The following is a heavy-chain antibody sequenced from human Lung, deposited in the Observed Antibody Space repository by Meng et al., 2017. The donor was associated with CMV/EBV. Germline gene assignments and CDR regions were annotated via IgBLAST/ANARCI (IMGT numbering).Heavy chain of an antibody. D-gene: IGHD3/OR15-3a*01. CDR2: INPNTGDT. J-gene: IGHJ6*02. Sequence: ASVKVSCKASGYTFTGYNIHWVRQAPGQGLGWMGWINPNTGDTNYAQKFQGRVTLTGDTSISTAYMELSRLKSDDTAVFFCARLFHTSLGTNYYYGMDVWGQGTTVTVSS. CDR1: GYTFTGYN. CDR3: ARLFHTSLGTNYYYGMDV. V-gene: IGHV1-2*02.